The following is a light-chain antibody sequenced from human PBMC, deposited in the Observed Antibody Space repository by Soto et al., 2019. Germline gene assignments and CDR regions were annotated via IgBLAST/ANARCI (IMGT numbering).Light chain of an antibody. CDR3: QQYNSYRA. CDR1: QSIDTW. Sequence: DIQMAQSPSTLGASLGDGVTVTCRASQSIDTWLAWHQQMPGKAPKLLISKASSLESGVPSRFSGSGSGTEFTLTINSLQPDDFATYYCQQYNSYRAFGQGTKVDIK. J-gene: IGKJ1*01. V-gene: IGKV1-5*03. CDR2: KAS.